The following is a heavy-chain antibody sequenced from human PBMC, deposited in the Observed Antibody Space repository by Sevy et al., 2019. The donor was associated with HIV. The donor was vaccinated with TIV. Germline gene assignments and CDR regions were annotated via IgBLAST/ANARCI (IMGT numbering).Heavy chain of an antibody. J-gene: IGHJ4*02. Sequence: ASVKVSCKASGGTFSSYAISWVRQAPGQGLEWMGGIIPIFGTANYAQKFQGRVTITADKSTSTAYMELSSLRSEDTAVYYCARSLGGIAAAVPVYYFDYWGQGTLVTVSS. CDR3: ARSLGGIAAAVPVYYFDY. CDR2: IIPIFGTA. D-gene: IGHD6-13*01. CDR1: GGTFSSYA. V-gene: IGHV1-69*06.